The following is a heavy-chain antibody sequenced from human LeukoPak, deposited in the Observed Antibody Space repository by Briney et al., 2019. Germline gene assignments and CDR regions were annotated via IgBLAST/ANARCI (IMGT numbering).Heavy chain of an antibody. CDR2: INHSGST. CDR1: GGSFSGYY. D-gene: IGHD1-26*01. CDR3: ARGEGSFDL. J-gene: IGHJ3*01. Sequence: SETLSLTCAVYGGSFSGYYWSWIRQPPGKGLEWIGEINHSGSTNYNPSLKSRVTISVDTSKNQFSLKLSSVTAADTAVFYCARGEGSFDLWGQGTMVTVSS. V-gene: IGHV4-34*01.